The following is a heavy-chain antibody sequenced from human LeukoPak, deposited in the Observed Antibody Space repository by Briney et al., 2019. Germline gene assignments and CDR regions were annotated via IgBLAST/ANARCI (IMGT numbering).Heavy chain of an antibody. Sequence: SETLSLTCTVSGGSISSYYWSWIRQPPGKGLEWIRYIYYSGSTNCNPSLKSRVTISVDTSKNQFSLKLSSVTAADTAVYYCAREGYGDPRVSFDIWGQGTMVTVSS. V-gene: IGHV4-59*01. D-gene: IGHD4-17*01. CDR1: GGSISSYY. J-gene: IGHJ3*02. CDR3: AREGYGDPRVSFDI. CDR2: IYYSGST.